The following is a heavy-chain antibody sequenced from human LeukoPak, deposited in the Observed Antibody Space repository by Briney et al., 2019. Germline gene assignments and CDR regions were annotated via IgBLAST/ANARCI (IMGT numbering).Heavy chain of an antibody. CDR1: GGSISTYY. CDR3: ARGSYDYIWGSYRLNWFDP. CDR2: IYYSGST. D-gene: IGHD3-16*02. V-gene: IGHV4-59*12. J-gene: IGHJ5*02. Sequence: PSETLSLTCTVSGGSISTYYWSWIRQPPGKGLEWIGYIYYSGSTNSNPSLKSRVTISVDTSKNQFSLKLSSVTAADTAVYYCARGSYDYIWGSYRLNWFDPWGQGTLVTVSS.